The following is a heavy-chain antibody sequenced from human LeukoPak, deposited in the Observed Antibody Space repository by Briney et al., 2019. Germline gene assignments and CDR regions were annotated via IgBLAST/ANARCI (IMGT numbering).Heavy chain of an antibody. Sequence: GGSLRLSCAASAFTFSNAWMSWVRQAPGKGLEWVGRIKSNTDGGTTDFAAPVKGRFTISRDDSKNTLHLQMDSLKTEDTALYYCTTGYCSVTSCHRSLYFDYWGQGTLVTVSS. J-gene: IGHJ4*02. D-gene: IGHD2-2*01. CDR2: IKSNTDGGTT. CDR3: TTGYCSVTSCHRSLYFDY. V-gene: IGHV3-15*01. CDR1: AFTFSNAW.